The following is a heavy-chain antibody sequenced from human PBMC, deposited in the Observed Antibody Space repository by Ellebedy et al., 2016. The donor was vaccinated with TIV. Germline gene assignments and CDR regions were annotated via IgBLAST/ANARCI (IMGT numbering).Heavy chain of an antibody. CDR1: GFTFSIYA. Sequence: GESLKISCAASGFTFSIYAMSWVRQAPGKGLEWVSLISASGDSTYYADSVKGRFTISRDNSKNTVYLQMNSLRAEDTAVYYCARGVLSGYWGQGTLVTVSS. CDR2: ISASGDST. J-gene: IGHJ4*02. V-gene: IGHV3-23*01. D-gene: IGHD2/OR15-2a*01. CDR3: ARGVLSGY.